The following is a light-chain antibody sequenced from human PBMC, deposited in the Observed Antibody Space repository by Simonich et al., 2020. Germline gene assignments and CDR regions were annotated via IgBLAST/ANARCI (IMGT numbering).Light chain of an antibody. CDR2: EGS. J-gene: IGLJ2*01. CDR3: CSYAGSSTVV. V-gene: IGLV2-23*01. CDR1: SCDGGRYNL. Sequence: QSALTQPAPVSGSPGQSNTISCTGTSCDGGRYNLFSWYQQHTGKAPQLMIYEGSKRPSGVSNRFSGSKSGNTASLTISGLQAEDEADYYCCSYAGSSTVVFGGGTKLTVL.